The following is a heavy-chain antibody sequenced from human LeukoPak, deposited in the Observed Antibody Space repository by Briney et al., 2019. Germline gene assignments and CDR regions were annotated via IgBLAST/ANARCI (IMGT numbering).Heavy chain of an antibody. J-gene: IGHJ3*01. Sequence: GESLKISCKGSGYTFTTYWIAWVRQMPGKGLEWMGISFPGDSDTRYSPSFQGQVTISADKSITTAYLQWSSLKASDTAMYYCVRPSGVVRGVIMSVQAFDVWGQGTTVTVSS. D-gene: IGHD3-10*01. CDR3: VRPSGVVRGVIMSVQAFDV. CDR2: SFPGDSDT. V-gene: IGHV5-51*01. CDR1: GYTFTTYW.